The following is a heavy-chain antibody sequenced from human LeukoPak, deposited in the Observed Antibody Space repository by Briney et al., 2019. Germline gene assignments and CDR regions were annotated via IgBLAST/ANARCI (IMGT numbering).Heavy chain of an antibody. D-gene: IGHD1-26*01. J-gene: IGHJ6*03. CDR2: ITSSSSYI. CDR1: GFTFSSYN. CDR3: ARDPYSGNYGAYYYYYMDV. V-gene: IGHV3-21*06. Sequence: GGSLRLSCAASGFTFSSYNMNWVRQDPGKGLEWVSSITSSSSYIYYADSVKGRFTISRDNAKNSLYLQMDSLRVEDTAEYYCARDPYSGNYGAYYYYYMDVWGKGTSVTVSS.